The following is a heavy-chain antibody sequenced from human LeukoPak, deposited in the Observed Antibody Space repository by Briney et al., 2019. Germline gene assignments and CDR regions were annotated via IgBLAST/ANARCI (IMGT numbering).Heavy chain of an antibody. Sequence: SETLSLTCTVSGGSISSGSYYWSWIRQPAGKGLEWIGRIYTSGSTNYNPSLKSRVTISVDTSKNQFSLKLSSVTAADTAVYYCARATYSSSSFSVIGTRNREYYFDYWGQGTLVTVSS. CDR3: ARATYSSSSFSVIGTRNREYYFDY. J-gene: IGHJ4*02. CDR1: GGSISSGSYY. V-gene: IGHV4-61*02. CDR2: IYTSGST. D-gene: IGHD6-6*01.